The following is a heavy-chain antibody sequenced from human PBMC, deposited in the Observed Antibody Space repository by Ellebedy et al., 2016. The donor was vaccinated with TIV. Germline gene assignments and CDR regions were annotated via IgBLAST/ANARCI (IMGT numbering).Heavy chain of an antibody. CDR2: ISYSSDIT. J-gene: IGHJ5*02. V-gene: IGHV3-23*01. Sequence: GESLKISXAASGFAFSGYAMSWVRQAPGKGLEWVSSISYSSDITHYADSVKGRFTISRDNSKNTLYLQMNSLRAEDTAVYYCAKIATTVTTNWFDPWGQGTLVTVSS. CDR1: GFAFSGYA. D-gene: IGHD4-17*01. CDR3: AKIATTVTTNWFDP.